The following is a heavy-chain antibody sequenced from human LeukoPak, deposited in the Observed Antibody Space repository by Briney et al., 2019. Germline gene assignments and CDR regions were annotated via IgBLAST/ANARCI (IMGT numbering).Heavy chain of an antibody. CDR1: GGSISSYY. V-gene: IGHV4-59*01. CDR2: IYNSGST. J-gene: IGHJ5*02. Sequence: SETLSLTCTVSGGSISSYYWSWIRQPPGKGLEGIGYIYNSGSTNYNPSLKSRVTISVDTSKNQVSLKLSSVTAEDTAVYYCARSRTAAGTPLQFDPWGQGTLVTVSS. CDR3: ARSRTAAGTPLQFDP. D-gene: IGHD6-13*01.